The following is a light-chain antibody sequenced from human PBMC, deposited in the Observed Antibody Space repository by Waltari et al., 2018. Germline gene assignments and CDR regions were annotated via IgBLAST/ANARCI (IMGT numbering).Light chain of an antibody. V-gene: IGLV2-23*02. CDR1: TSHVGSYDL. Sequence: QSALTPPASVSGTPGQSITISCSGTTSHVGSYDLVSWYQQHPGEAPKLLICEVFKRPPDTSSRFSGAKSGSTASLTISGLQPEDEADYYCCSYAGRGTYVFGSGTKVTVL. J-gene: IGLJ1*01. CDR3: CSYAGRGTYV. CDR2: EVF.